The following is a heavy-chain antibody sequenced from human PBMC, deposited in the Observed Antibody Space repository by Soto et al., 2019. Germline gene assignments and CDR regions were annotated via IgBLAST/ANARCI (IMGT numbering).Heavy chain of an antibody. Sequence: GGSLRLSCAASGFTFSSYAMSWVRQTPGKGLEWVSGISGSGAYTYYADSVKGRFTISRDDSKDTLYLQMNSLGAEDSAVYYCAKDLRQMTTTTTFDYWGQGTVVTVSS. V-gene: IGHV3-23*01. CDR2: ISGSGAYT. CDR1: GFTFSSYA. CDR3: AKDLRQMTTTTTFDY. J-gene: IGHJ4*02. D-gene: IGHD4-4*01.